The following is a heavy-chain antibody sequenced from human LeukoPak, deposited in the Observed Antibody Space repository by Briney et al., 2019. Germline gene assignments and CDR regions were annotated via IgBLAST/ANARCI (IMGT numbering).Heavy chain of an antibody. Sequence: SETLSLTCTVSGGSISSYYWSWIRQSPVKGLEWIGDISNSGSTSYNPSLKSRVTISIDTSKNQFSLKLSSVTAVDTAVYYCGRDALVGYFSYYYMDVWGKGTTVTVSS. D-gene: IGHD2-15*01. V-gene: IGHV4-59*01. J-gene: IGHJ6*03. CDR1: GGSISSYY. CDR3: GRDALVGYFSYYYMDV. CDR2: ISNSGST.